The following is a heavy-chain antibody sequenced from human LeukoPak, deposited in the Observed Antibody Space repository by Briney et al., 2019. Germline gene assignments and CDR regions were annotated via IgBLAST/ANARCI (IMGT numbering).Heavy chain of an antibody. J-gene: IGHJ4*02. CDR2: INTNTGNP. V-gene: IGHV7-4-1*02. D-gene: IGHD6-13*01. CDR3: ARDQSSWDFDY. CDR1: GYTFTSYA. Sequence: ASVKVSCKASGYTFTSYAMNWVRQAPGQGLEWMGWINTNTGNPTYAQGFTGRFVFSLDTSVSTACLQISCLKAEDTAVYYCARDQSSWDFDYWGQGTLVTVSS.